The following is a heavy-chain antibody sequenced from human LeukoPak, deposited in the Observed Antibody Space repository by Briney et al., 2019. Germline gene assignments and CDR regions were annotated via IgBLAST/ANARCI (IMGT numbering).Heavy chain of an antibody. Sequence: GGSLRLSRAASGFTFSSYEMNGVRQAPGQGLEWVSYISSSGNTIYYADSVKGRFTISRDNAKNSLYLQMNSLRAEDTAVYYCARDGSYGSTLDYYYYMDVWGKGTTVTVSS. J-gene: IGHJ6*03. D-gene: IGHD1-26*01. CDR1: GFTFSSYE. V-gene: IGHV3-48*03. CDR2: ISSSGNTI. CDR3: ARDGSYGSTLDYYYYMDV.